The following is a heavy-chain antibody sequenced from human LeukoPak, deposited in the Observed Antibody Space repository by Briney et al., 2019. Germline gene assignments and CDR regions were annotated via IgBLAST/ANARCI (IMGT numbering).Heavy chain of an antibody. Sequence: GGSLRLSCAASGFSFSSYGMYWVRQAPGKGLEWVAVIWYDGNTKYYSDSVRGRFTISRDNSKDTLYLQMNSLRAEDTAVYYCARDRWGLFDYWGQGTLVTVSS. J-gene: IGHJ4*02. CDR3: ARDRWGLFDY. D-gene: IGHD7-27*01. CDR2: IWYDGNTK. V-gene: IGHV3-33*07. CDR1: GFSFSSYG.